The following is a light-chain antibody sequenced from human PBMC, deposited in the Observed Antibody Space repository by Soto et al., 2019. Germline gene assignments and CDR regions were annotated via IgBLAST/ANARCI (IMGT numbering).Light chain of an antibody. Sequence: AIQLTQSPSSLSASVGDRVTITCRASQGISSALAWYQQKPGKAPKLLIYDASSLESGVPSRFSVSGSGTDFNLTISSLQPEDFATYYCQQFNSYPHEVTFGPGTKVDIK. CDR1: QGISSA. V-gene: IGKV1-13*02. CDR3: QQFNSYPHEVT. J-gene: IGKJ3*01. CDR2: DAS.